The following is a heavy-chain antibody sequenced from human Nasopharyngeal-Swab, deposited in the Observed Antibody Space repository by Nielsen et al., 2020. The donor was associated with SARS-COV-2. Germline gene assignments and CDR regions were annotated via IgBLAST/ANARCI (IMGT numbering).Heavy chain of an antibody. Sequence: GESLKISCAASGFRFGTYWMHWVRQAPGEGLMWVSQINDDGSSTNYADSVKGRFTISRDNTKNTLYLQMRSLRAEDAAVYFCTRNLRYFDWFDYWGQGTLVTVSS. CDR2: INDDGSST. CDR1: GFRFGTYW. CDR3: TRNLRYFDWFDY. D-gene: IGHD4-17*01. V-gene: IGHV3-74*01. J-gene: IGHJ5*01.